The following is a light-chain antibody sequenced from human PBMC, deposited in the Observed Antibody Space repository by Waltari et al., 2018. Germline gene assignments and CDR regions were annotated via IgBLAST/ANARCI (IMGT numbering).Light chain of an antibody. CDR3: QVWDSTTVI. Sequence: SYELTQPLSVSVALGQTARMTCGGNNIGSKNVHWYQQKPGQAPVLVIYRDSDRPGGIPERLPGSSSGNATDLTIRRGHAGDEADYYCQVWDSTTVIFGGGTKLTVL. J-gene: IGLJ2*01. V-gene: IGLV3-9*01. CDR1: NIGSKN. CDR2: RDS.